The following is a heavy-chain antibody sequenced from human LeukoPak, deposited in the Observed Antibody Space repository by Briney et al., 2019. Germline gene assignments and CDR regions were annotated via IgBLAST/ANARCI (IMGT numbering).Heavy chain of an antibody. CDR1: GGSISSGYY. V-gene: IGHV4-38-2*02. Sequence: SETLSLTCTVSGGSISSGYYWGWIRQPPGKGLEWIGSIYHSGSTYYNPSLKSRVTISVDTSKNQFSLKLSSVTAADTAVYYCARGFLGYCSSTSCYDVAFDIWGQGTMVTVSS. CDR3: ARGFLGYCSSTSCYDVAFDI. D-gene: IGHD2-2*01. CDR2: IYHSGST. J-gene: IGHJ3*02.